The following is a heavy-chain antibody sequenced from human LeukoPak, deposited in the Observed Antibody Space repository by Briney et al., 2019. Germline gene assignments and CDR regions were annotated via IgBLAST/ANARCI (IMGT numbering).Heavy chain of an antibody. CDR2: IYTSGST. V-gene: IGHV4-4*07. D-gene: IGHD2-2*01. CDR1: GGSISSYY. CDR3: ARDLPVVVPAAYFDAFDI. J-gene: IGHJ3*02. Sequence: KPSETLSLTCTVSGGSISSYYWSWIRQPAGKGLEWIGRIYTSGSTNYNPSLKSRATMSVDTSKNQFSLKLSSVTAADTAVYYCARDLPVVVPAAYFDAFDIWGQGTMVTVSS.